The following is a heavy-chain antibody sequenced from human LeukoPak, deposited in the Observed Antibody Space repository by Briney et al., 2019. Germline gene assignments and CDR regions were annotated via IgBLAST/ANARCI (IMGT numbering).Heavy chain of an antibody. J-gene: IGHJ5*02. D-gene: IGHD2-8*01. CDR1: GYTFSIYG. V-gene: IGHV1-18*01. Sequence: ASVKVSCKASGYTFSIYGISWARQAPGQGLECMGWISGDNGDPKYAQKFQDTLTMTTDTSSNTAYMELRSLTSADSPVYFCARVKSLSIGTNRRFDPWGQGTLVTVSS. CDR2: ISGDNGDP. CDR3: ARVKSLSIGTNRRFDP.